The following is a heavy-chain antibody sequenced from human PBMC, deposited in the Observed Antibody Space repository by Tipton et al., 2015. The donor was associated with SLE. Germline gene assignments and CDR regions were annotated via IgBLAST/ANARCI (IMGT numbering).Heavy chain of an antibody. J-gene: IGHJ5*02. V-gene: IGHV4-61*01. CDR3: ARDRGALWFGNNWFDP. CDR2: IYYSGST. D-gene: IGHD3-10*01. CDR1: GDSISTGSYY. Sequence: TLSLTCIVSGDSISTGSYYWSWIRQPPGKGLEWIGYIYYSGSTNYNPSLKSRVSISVDTSKNQFSLKLRSVTAADTAVYYCARDRGALWFGNNWFDPWGQGTLVTVSS.